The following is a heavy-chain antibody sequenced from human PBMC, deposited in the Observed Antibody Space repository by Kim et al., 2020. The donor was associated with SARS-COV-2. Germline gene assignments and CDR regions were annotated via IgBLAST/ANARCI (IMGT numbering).Heavy chain of an antibody. CDR2: INQDGSQK. CDR3: ARITESKGNVWDS. Sequence: GGSLRLSCEASGFMLSSYWMSWVRQAPGKGLEWVANINQDGSQKYYLESVLGRFSISTDNAKNSLFLQMGSLRAEDTAVYYCARITESKGNVWDSWGQGTRGTVAS. CDR1: GFMLSSYW. J-gene: IGHJ4*02. V-gene: IGHV3-7*01. D-gene: IGHD3-16*01.